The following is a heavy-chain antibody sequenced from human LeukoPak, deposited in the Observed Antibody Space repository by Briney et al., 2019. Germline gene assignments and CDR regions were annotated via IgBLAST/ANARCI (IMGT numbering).Heavy chain of an antibody. CDR3: AGEGEYGQSYS. D-gene: IGHD4-17*01. J-gene: IGHJ5*02. V-gene: IGHV4-30-2*01. CDR2: IYRGRS. CDR1: GDSISYESYY. Sequence: SETLSLTCAVSGDSISYESYYWNWIRQAPGKGPEWIGNIYRGRSRLNPSYTSRVAISVDMSKSQVSLSLTSVTAADTAIYYCAGEGEYGQSYSWGQGVLVVVSA.